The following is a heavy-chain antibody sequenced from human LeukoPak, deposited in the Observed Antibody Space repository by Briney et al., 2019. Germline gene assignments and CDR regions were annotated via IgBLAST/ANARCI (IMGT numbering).Heavy chain of an antibody. Sequence: ASVKVSCKASGYTFTGYYMHWVRQAPGQGLEWMGWINPNSGGTNYAQKFQGRVTMTRDTSISTAYMELSRLRSDDTAVYYCARGGVCSSTSCYNSDYWGQGTLVTVSS. J-gene: IGHJ4*02. CDR2: INPNSGGT. CDR1: GYTFTGYY. D-gene: IGHD2-2*01. CDR3: ARGGVCSSTSCYNSDY. V-gene: IGHV1-2*02.